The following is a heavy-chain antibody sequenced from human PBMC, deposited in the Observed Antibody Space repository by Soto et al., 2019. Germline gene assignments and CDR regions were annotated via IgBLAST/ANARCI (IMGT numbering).Heavy chain of an antibody. CDR3: ASPDQRGYSSNHHYYYALDV. CDR1: GGTFRSYS. J-gene: IGHJ6*02. V-gene: IGHV1-69*13. D-gene: IGHD3-22*01. Sequence: SLKVSCKASGGTFRSYSISWVRQAPGQGLDWMGGIIPIFDITKYAQKFEGRDTSTANESTSTAYMALISLGSADTAVSYCASPDQRGYSSNHHYYYALDVWGPGTTVTVSS. CDR2: IIPIFDIT.